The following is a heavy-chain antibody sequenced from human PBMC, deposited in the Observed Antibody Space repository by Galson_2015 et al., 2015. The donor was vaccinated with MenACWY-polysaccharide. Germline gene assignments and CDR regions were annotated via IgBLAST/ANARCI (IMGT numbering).Heavy chain of an antibody. J-gene: IGHJ4*02. Sequence: SLRLSCAASGFTFDDYAMHWVRQAPGKGLEWVSGISWNSGSIGYADSVKGRFTISRDNAKNSLYLQMNSLRAEDTALYYCAKDRGAYCGGDCYFDYWGQGTLVTVSS. CDR3: AKDRGAYCGGDCYFDY. CDR1: GFTFDDYA. V-gene: IGHV3-9*01. CDR2: ISWNSGSI. D-gene: IGHD2-21*02.